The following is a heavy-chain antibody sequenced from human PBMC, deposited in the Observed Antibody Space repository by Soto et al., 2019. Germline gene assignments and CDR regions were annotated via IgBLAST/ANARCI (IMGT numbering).Heavy chain of an antibody. Sequence: SETLSLTCTVSGGSINDYYWNWIRKPPGKGLEWLGYIYYSGSTNYSPALKSRVTISVDTSKNQFSLKVTSVTAADTAVYYCARGVPNTAYSSSWYEKWFDPWGQGTLVTVSS. CDR2: IYYSGST. V-gene: IGHV4-59*01. D-gene: IGHD6-13*01. CDR3: ARGVPNTAYSSSWYEKWFDP. CDR1: GGSINDYY. J-gene: IGHJ5*02.